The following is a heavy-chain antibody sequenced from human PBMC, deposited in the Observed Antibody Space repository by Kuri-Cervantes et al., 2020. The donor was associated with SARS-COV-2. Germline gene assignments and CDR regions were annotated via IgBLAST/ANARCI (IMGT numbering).Heavy chain of an antibody. J-gene: IGHJ6*02. CDR1: GFTFSSYA. Sequence: GESLKISCAASGFTFSSYAMHWVRQAPGKGLEWVAVISYDGSNKYYADSVKGRFTISRDNSKNTLYLQMNSLRAGDTAVYYCARQRDSSGWNYGMDVWGQGTTVTGSS. CDR3: ARQRDSSGWNYGMDV. V-gene: IGHV3-30-3*01. D-gene: IGHD6-19*01. CDR2: ISYDGSNK.